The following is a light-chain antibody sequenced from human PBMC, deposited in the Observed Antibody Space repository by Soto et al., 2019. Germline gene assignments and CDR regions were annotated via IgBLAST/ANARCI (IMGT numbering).Light chain of an antibody. CDR1: QSLVYSDGNTY. CDR2: KVS. CDR3: MQGTHWPPWT. J-gene: IGKJ1*01. V-gene: IGKV2-30*01. Sequence: DVVMTQSPLSLPVTLGQPAPIACRSSQSLVYSDGNTYLNWFQQRPGQSPRRLIYKVSNRDSGGRGRFGVTWSGADFTLKIIGVEAGDGGVYYCMQGTHWPPWTFGQGTKVEIK.